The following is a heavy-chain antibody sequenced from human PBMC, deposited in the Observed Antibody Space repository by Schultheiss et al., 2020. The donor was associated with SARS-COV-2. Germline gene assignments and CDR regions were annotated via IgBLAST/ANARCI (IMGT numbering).Heavy chain of an antibody. D-gene: IGHD3-9*01. J-gene: IGHJ6*02. V-gene: IGHV1-69*13. CDR3: AILLTGYYPTYGMDV. Sequence: SVKVSCKASGDTFTNYAITWVRQAPGQGLEWMGGIIPIFGTANYAQKFQGRVTITADESTSTAYMELSSLRSEDTAVYYCAILLTGYYPTYGMDVWGQGTTVTVSS. CDR1: GDTFTNYA. CDR2: IIPIFGTA.